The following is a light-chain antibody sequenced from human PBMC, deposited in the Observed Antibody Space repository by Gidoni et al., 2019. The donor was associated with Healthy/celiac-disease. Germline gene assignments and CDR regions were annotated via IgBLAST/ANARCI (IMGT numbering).Light chain of an antibody. J-gene: IGKJ2*01. Sequence: DIQLTQSPSTLSASVGDRVTITCRARQSISSWLAWYQQKPGKAPKLLIYKASSLESGVPSRFSGSGSGTEFTLTISSLQPDDFATYYCQQYNSYPFFGQGTKLEIK. V-gene: IGKV1-5*03. CDR1: QSISSW. CDR2: KAS. CDR3: QQYNSYPF.